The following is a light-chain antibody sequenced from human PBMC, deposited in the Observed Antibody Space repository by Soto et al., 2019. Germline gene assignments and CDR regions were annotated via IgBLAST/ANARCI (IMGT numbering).Light chain of an antibody. J-gene: IGKJ1*01. CDR3: LQDINYPWT. V-gene: IGKV1-6*01. CDR2: GAS. Sequence: IQMTQSPSSLSASLGDRFTISCLASQGIGNALVWYQQKPGKPPKVLIYGASNLQSGVPPRFSGSGSGTDFTLAISSLQPEDSATYYCLQDINYPWTFGQGTKVDIK. CDR1: QGIGNA.